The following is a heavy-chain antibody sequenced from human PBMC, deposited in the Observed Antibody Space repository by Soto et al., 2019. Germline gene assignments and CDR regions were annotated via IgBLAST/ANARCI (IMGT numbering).Heavy chain of an antibody. V-gene: IGHV4-59*01. D-gene: IGHD2-2*01. Sequence: PSETLSLTCTVSGASISRYYWSWIRQSPGKGLEWIGYLYNTGSTIYNPSLKSRVTISVDTSKNQFSLKMNSVTAADTAVYYCARPPPVQAHLSTTGIDIRGQRDELTVSA. J-gene: IGHJ4*02. CDR1: GASISRYY. CDR3: ARPPPVQAHLSTTGIDI. CDR2: LYNTGST.